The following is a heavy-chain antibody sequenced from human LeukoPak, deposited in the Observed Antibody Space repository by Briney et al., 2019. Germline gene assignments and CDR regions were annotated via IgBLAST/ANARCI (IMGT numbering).Heavy chain of an antibody. D-gene: IGHD5-18*01. Sequence: SETLSLTCTVSGGSISSSSYYWGWIRQPPGKGLEWIGSIYYSGSTYYNPSLKSRVTISVDTSKNQFSLKLSSVTAADTAVYYCARAPPDTAMVRKYYYYMDVWGKGTTVTISS. CDR3: ARAPPDTAMVRKYYYYMDV. CDR2: IYYSGST. CDR1: GGSISSSSYY. V-gene: IGHV4-39*07. J-gene: IGHJ6*03.